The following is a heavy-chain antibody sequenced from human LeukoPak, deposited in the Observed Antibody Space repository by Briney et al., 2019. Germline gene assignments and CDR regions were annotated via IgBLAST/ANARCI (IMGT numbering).Heavy chain of an antibody. D-gene: IGHD2-15*01. J-gene: IGHJ4*02. CDR1: GYTFTGYY. CDR3: ARDQYCSGGSCPNYFDY. CDR2: INPNSGGT. V-gene: IGHV1-2*02. Sequence: ASVKVSCKASGYTFTGYYMHWVRQAPGQGLEWMGWINPNSGGTNYAQKFQGRVTMTRDTSISTAYMELSRLRSDDTAVYHCARDQYCSGGSCPNYFDYWGQGTLVTVSS.